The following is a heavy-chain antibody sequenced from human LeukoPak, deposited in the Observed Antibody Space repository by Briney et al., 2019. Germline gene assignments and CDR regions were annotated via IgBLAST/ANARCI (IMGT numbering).Heavy chain of an antibody. D-gene: IGHD3-22*01. J-gene: IGHJ4*02. CDR1: GFTSSSYA. CDR2: ISYDGSNK. CDR3: ARVDDSSGEGIDY. V-gene: IGHV3-30-3*01. Sequence: PGRSLRLSCAASGFTSSSYAMHWVRQAPGKGLEWVAVISYDGSNKYYADSVKGRFTISRDNSKNTLYLQMNSLRAEDTAVYYCARVDDSSGEGIDYWGQGTLVTVSS.